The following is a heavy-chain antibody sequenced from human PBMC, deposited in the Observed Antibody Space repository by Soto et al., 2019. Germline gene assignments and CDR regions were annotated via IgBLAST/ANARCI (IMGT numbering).Heavy chain of an antibody. CDR2: IYWDDDK. D-gene: IGHD3-10*01. Sequence: SGPTLVYPTQTLTLTCTFSGFSLSTSGVGVGWIRQPPGKALEWLALIYWDDDKRYSPSLKSRLTITKDTSKNQVVLTMTNMDPVDTATYYCAHSNFPTTYYYGSGSYYNGWFDPWGQGTLVTVSS. V-gene: IGHV2-5*02. J-gene: IGHJ5*02. CDR1: GFSLSTSGVG. CDR3: AHSNFPTTYYYGSGSYYNGWFDP.